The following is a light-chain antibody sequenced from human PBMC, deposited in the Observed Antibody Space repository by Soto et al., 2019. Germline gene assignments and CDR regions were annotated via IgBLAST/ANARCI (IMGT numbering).Light chain of an antibody. CDR3: QQYGSSTET. J-gene: IGKJ1*01. V-gene: IGKV3-20*01. Sequence: IVLTQSPCTLSMPQGERATLSCRASQSVSSSYLAWYQQKPGQAPRLLIYGASSRATGIPDRFSGSGSGTDFTLTISRLEPEDFAVYYCQQYGSSTETFGQGTKVDIK. CDR2: GAS. CDR1: QSVSSSY.